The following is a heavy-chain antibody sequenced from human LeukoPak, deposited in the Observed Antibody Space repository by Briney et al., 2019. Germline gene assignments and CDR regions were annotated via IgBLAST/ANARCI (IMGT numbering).Heavy chain of an antibody. D-gene: IGHD4-17*01. V-gene: IGHV3-73*01. Sequence: GGSLRLSCAASGFTFSGSAMHWVRQSPGKGLEWVGRIRSKANDHATAYAASVRGRFTISRDDSKNTAYLQMNTLKTEDTAVYYCTRRLMTTVNDYWGQGTLVTVSS. CDR1: GFTFSGSA. CDR2: IRSKANDHAT. J-gene: IGHJ4*02. CDR3: TRRLMTTVNDY.